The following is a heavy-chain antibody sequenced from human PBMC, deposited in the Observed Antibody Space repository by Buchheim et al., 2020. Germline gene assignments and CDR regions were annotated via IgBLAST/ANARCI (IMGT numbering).Heavy chain of an antibody. Sequence: EVQLVESGGGLVQPGGSLRLSCAASGFTVSSTYMSWVRQAPGKGLEWVSVLYSGGATYYADLVKGRFTISRDDSMNTMYLQMNSLRTEDTAVYYCAREVGMDVWGQGTT. CDR2: LYSGGAT. V-gene: IGHV3-66*02. J-gene: IGHJ6*01. CDR3: AREVGMDV. CDR1: GFTVSSTY.